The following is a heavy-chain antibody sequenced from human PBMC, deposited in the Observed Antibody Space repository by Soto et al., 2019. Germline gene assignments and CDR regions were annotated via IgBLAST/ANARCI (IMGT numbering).Heavy chain of an antibody. J-gene: IGHJ4*02. CDR1: GVTFSSYA. V-gene: IGHV3-30-3*01. CDR2: ISYDGSNK. CDR3: ARDSGSSSWYYFDY. Sequence: AGGSLRLCCAASGVTFSSYAMHWVRQAPGKGLEWVAVISYDGSNKYYADSVKGRFTISRDNSKNTLYLQMNSLRAEDTAVYYCARDSGSSSWYYFDYWGQGTLVTVSS. D-gene: IGHD6-13*01.